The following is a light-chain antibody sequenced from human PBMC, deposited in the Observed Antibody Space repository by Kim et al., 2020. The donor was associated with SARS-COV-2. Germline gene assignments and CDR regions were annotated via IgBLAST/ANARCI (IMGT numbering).Light chain of an antibody. V-gene: IGKV3-15*01. CDR1: QSVSSN. CDR2: GAS. Sequence: EIVMTQSPATLSVSPGERATLSCRASQSVSSNLAWYQQKPGQAPRLLIYGASTRATAIPARFSGSGSGTEFTLTICSLQSEDFAVYYCQQYNNWTPLTFGGGTKLEI. J-gene: IGKJ4*01. CDR3: QQYNNWTPLT.